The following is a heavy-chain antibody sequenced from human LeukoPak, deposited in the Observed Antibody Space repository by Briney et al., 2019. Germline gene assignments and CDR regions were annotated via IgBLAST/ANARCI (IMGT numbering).Heavy chain of an antibody. J-gene: IGHJ5*02. CDR1: AYTFTGYY. CDR2: INSNSGVT. V-gene: IGHV1-2*02. CDR3: ATAGDYDSSNDYYKWFDP. D-gene: IGHD3-22*01. Sequence: GASVKVSCKASAYTFTGYYLHWVRQAPGQGLEWMGWINSNSGVTYYAQNFQGRVTMTRDTSISTAYMELSRLTSDDTAVYYCATAGDYDSSNDYYKWFDPWGQGTLVTVSS.